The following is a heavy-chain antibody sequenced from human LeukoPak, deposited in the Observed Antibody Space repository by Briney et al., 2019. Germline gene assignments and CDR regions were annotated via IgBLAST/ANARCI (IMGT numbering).Heavy chain of an antibody. CDR3: ARDRQFVDYGMGWFDP. CDR2: INSDGSST. V-gene: IGHV3-74*01. J-gene: IGHJ5*02. Sequence: GGSLRLSCAASGFTFSSYWMHWVRQAPGKGLLWVSRINSDGSSTTYADSVKGRFTISRDNAKNSLYLQMNSLRAEDTAVYYCARDRQFVDYGMGWFDPWGQGTLVTVSS. CDR1: GFTFSSYW. D-gene: IGHD4-17*01.